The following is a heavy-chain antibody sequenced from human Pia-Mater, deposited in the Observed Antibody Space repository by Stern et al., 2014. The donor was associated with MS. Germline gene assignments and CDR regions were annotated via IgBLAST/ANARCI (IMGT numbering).Heavy chain of an antibody. CDR1: GFKFSIYW. D-gene: IGHD1-14*01. V-gene: IGHV5-51*01. Sequence: EVQLVQSGAELIRPGESLKISCKGSGFKFSIYWAAWVRQMPGKGLEWMGVIYPGDSENSYSPSFQGLATLSAEKSTRTASPHRRSLNASDTAMYFCARQTTAWASDVWGQGTLVTVSS. J-gene: IGHJ4*02. CDR3: ARQTTAWASDV. CDR2: IYPGDSEN.